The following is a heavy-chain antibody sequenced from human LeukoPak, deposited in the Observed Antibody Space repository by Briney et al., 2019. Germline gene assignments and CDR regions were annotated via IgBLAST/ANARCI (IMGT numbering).Heavy chain of an antibody. J-gene: IGHJ4*02. CDR1: GDSISSSTYY. CDR3: ARHGGISGVGPTEDY. CDR2: IHNAGST. V-gene: IGHV4-39*01. D-gene: IGHD1-26*01. Sequence: SETLSLTCTVSGDSISSSTYYWGWIRQPPGKGLEWIGSIHNAGSTYYNPSLKSRVSMSVDTSKAHFSLKLRSATAADTAVYYCARHGGISGVGPTEDYWGQGTLVTVSS.